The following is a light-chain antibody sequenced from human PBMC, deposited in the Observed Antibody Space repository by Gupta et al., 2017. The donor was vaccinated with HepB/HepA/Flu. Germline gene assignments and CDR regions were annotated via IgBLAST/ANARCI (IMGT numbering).Light chain of an antibody. CDR1: QSVSSN. Sequence: EIVMTQSPATLSVSPGERATLSCRASQSVSSNLAWYQQKPGQAPRLLIYGASTRATGIPARFSGSGPGTEFTLTISSRQSEDFAVYYCQQYNNWPPMCSFGQGTKLEIK. CDR2: GAS. CDR3: QQYNNWPPMCS. J-gene: IGKJ2*04. V-gene: IGKV3-15*01.